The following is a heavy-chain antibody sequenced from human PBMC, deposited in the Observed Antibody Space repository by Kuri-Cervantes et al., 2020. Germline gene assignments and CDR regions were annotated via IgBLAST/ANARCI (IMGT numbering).Heavy chain of an antibody. CDR2: VSVSGDST. Sequence: GGSLRLSCATSGLTFRTYAMSWVRQVPGKGLEWVSAVSVSGDSTYYADSVRGRFTISRDNSKNTLYLQMNSLRAEDTAVYYCARDRGVYCSGGSCSVPGGYWGQGTLVTVSS. D-gene: IGHD2-15*01. CDR1: GLTFRTYA. J-gene: IGHJ4*02. V-gene: IGHV3-23*01. CDR3: ARDRGVYCSGGSCSVPGGY.